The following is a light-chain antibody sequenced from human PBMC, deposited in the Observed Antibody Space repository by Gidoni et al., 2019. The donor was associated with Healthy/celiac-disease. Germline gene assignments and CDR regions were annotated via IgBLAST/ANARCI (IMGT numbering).Light chain of an antibody. V-gene: IGLV2-23*01. Sequence: QSALTQPASVSGSPGQSITISCTGTSSDVGSYNLVSWYQQHPGKAPKLMIYEGSKRPSGASNRVSGSKSGNTASLTSSGLQAEDEADYYCCSYAGSSTLVFGGGTKLTVL. J-gene: IGLJ2*01. CDR3: CSYAGSSTLV. CDR2: EGS. CDR1: SSDVGSYNL.